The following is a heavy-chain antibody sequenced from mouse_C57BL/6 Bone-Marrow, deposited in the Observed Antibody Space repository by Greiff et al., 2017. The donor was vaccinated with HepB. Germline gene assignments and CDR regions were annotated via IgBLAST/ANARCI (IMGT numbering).Heavy chain of an antibody. Sequence: EVQLQQSGGGLVQPGESLKLSCESNEYEFPSHDMSWFRKTPEKRLELVAAINSDGGSTYYPDTMERRFIISRDNTKKTLYLQMSSLRSEDTALYYCARGMVTRGVDYWGQGTTLTVSS. J-gene: IGHJ2*01. CDR2: INSDGGST. V-gene: IGHV5-2*01. CDR3: ARGMVTRGVDY. D-gene: IGHD2-2*01. CDR1: EYEFPSHD.